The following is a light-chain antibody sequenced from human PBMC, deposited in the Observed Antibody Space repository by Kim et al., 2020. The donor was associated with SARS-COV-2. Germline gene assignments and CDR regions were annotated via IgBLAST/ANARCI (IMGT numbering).Light chain of an antibody. CDR2: AAS. CDR3: QQLNSYQFT. Sequence: DIQLTQSPSFLSASVGDRVTITCRACQGISSYLAWYQQKPGKAPKLLIYAASTLQSGVPSRFSGSGSGTEFTLTISSLQPEDFATYYCQQLNSYQFTFSGGTKVDIK. J-gene: IGKJ4*01. CDR1: QGISSY. V-gene: IGKV1-9*01.